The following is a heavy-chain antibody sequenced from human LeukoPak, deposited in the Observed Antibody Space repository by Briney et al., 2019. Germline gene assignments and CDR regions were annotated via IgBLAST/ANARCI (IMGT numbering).Heavy chain of an antibody. Sequence: SETLSLTCTVSGGSISSSSYSWGWIRQPPGKGLEWIGSIYYSGSTYYNPSLKSRVTISVDTSKNQFSLKLSSVTAADTAVYYCAKSDSSMVRGADAFDIWGQGTMVTVSS. CDR2: IYYSGST. V-gene: IGHV4-39*01. D-gene: IGHD3-10*01. CDR1: GGSISSSSYS. CDR3: AKSDSSMVRGADAFDI. J-gene: IGHJ3*02.